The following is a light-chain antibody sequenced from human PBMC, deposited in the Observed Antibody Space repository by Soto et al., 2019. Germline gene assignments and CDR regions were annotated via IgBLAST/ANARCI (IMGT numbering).Light chain of an antibody. J-gene: IGKJ5*01. Sequence: DIQLTQSPSFLSASVGDRVTITFRASQGISSYLAWYQQKPGKAPKLLIYAASTLQSGVPSRFSGSGSGTEFTLTISSLQPEDFATYYCQQLNSYPTFGQGTRLEI. CDR1: QGISSY. CDR2: AAS. V-gene: IGKV1-9*01. CDR3: QQLNSYPT.